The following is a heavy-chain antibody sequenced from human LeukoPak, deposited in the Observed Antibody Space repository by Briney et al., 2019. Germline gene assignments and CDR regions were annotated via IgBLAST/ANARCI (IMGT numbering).Heavy chain of an antibody. CDR3: ARGRGSTVAFDY. Sequence: ASVKVSCKASGYTFTGYYMHWVRQAPGHGLEWMGWINPNSGGTNYSQKFQGRVTMTRDTSISTVYMELSRLTSDDTAVYYCARGRGSTVAFDYWGQGTLVTVSS. D-gene: IGHD3-10*01. CDR1: GYTFTGYY. CDR2: INPNSGGT. J-gene: IGHJ4*02. V-gene: IGHV1-2*02.